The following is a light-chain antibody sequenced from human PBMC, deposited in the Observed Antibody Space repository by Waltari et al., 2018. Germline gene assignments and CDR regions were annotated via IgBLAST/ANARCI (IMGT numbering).Light chain of an antibody. V-gene: IGLV2-14*03. Sequence: QSALTQPASVSGSPGQSITIPCTRTSSHVGSSLYVSWYQQHPANAPNLMIYDVSNRPSGVSNRFSGSKSGNTASLTISGLQAEDEADYYCSSYTSSSTLGGVFGTGTKVTVL. CDR2: DVS. J-gene: IGLJ1*01. CDR3: SSYTSSSTLGGV. CDR1: SSHVGSSLY.